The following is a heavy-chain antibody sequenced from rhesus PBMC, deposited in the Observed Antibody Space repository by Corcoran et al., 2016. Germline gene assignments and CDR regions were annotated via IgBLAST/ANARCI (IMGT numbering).Heavy chain of an antibody. V-gene: IGHV4S2*01. CDR2: INGSGGNT. D-gene: IGHD3-16*01. Sequence: QVQLQESGPGVVKPSETLPLTCDVSGASIRGNYWTWILQAPGKGPEWIDRINGSGGNTDYNTSRKRRFTSSMETAQNKFSLKLNSVTAADTAVYYCARYSATYYGDYWGQGVLVTVSS. J-gene: IGHJ4*01. CDR1: GASIRGNY. CDR3: ARYSATYYGDY.